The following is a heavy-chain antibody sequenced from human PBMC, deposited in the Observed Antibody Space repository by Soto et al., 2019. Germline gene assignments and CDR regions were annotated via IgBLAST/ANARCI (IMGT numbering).Heavy chain of an antibody. Sequence: ASVKVSCKASGSTFTSYYMHWVRQAPGQGLEWMGIVNPSGGSTSYAQKFQGRVTMTRDTSTSTVYMDLSSLRSEDTAVYYCARGGSGYYDYWGQGTLVTVSS. J-gene: IGHJ4*02. CDR3: ARGGSGYYDY. V-gene: IGHV1-46*01. CDR2: VNPSGGST. D-gene: IGHD3-22*01. CDR1: GSTFTSYY.